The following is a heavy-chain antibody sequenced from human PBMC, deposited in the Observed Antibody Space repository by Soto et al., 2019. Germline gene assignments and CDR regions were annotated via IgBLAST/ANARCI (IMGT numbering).Heavy chain of an antibody. CDR1: GYTFTSYY. V-gene: IGHV1-46*01. D-gene: IGHD6-13*01. CDR3: ASAPVSSSWYGGYYYGMDV. CDR2: INPSGGST. J-gene: IGHJ6*02. Sequence: ASVKVSCKASGYTFTSYYMHWVRQAPGQGLEWMGIINPSGGSTSYAQKFQGRVTMTRDTSTSTVYMELSSLRSEDTAVYYCASAPVSSSWYGGYYYGMDVWGQGTTVTV.